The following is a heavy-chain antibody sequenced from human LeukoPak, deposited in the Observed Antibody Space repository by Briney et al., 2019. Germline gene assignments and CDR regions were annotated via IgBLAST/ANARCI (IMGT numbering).Heavy chain of an antibody. V-gene: IGHV3-23*01. CDR2: ITGSGGDT. CDR1: GFTFNSYA. D-gene: IGHD3-3*01. CDR3: AKGNRDSRPYYFDF. J-gene: IGHJ4*02. Sequence: GGSLRLSCAASGFTFNSYAMSWVRQAPGKGLERVSAITGSGGDTYHAESVKGRFTISRDNSQDTLYLQMNGLTVEDMAVYYCAKGNRDSRPYYFDFWGQGTLVTVSS.